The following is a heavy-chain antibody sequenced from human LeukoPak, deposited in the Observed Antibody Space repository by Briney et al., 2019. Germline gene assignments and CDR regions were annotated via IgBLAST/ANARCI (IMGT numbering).Heavy chain of an antibody. CDR1: GFTFSSYA. CDR3: ARDPTSAYCSSTSCYENNYFDY. Sequence: GGSLRLSCAASGFTFSSYAMSWVRQAPGKGLEWVSAISGSGGSTYYADSVKGRFTISRDNSKNTLYLQMNSLRAEDTAVYYCARDPTSAYCSSTSCYENNYFDYWGQGTLVTVSS. J-gene: IGHJ4*02. V-gene: IGHV3-23*01. CDR2: ISGSGGST. D-gene: IGHD2-2*01.